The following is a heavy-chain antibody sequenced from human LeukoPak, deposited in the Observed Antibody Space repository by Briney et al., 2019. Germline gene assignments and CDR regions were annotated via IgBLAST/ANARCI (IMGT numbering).Heavy chain of an antibody. V-gene: IGHV3-74*01. J-gene: IGHJ4*02. CDR1: GFTFSSYW. CDR2: INSDGSST. Sequence: GGSLRLSCAASGFTFSSYWMSWVRQAPGKGLVWVSRINSDGSSTSYADSVKGRFTTSRDNAKNTLYLQMNSLRAEDTAVYYCARDPGLIYYDSSVDYWGQGTLVTVSS. D-gene: IGHD3-22*01. CDR3: ARDPGLIYYDSSVDY.